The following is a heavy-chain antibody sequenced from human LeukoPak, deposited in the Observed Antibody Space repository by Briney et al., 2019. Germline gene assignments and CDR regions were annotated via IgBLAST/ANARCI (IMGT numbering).Heavy chain of an antibody. J-gene: IGHJ4*02. Sequence: GGSLRLSCAASGFTFSSYEMNWVRQAPGKGLEWVSYISSGGSTIYYADSVKGRFTISRDNAKNSLYLQMNSLRAEDTAVYYCARDFSNYFDYWGQGTLVTVSS. D-gene: IGHD3-3*02. CDR3: ARDFSNYFDY. CDR1: GFTFSSYE. V-gene: IGHV3-48*03. CDR2: ISSGGSTI.